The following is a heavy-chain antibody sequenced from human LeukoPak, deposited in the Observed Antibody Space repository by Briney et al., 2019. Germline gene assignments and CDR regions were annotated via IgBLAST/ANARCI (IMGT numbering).Heavy chain of an antibody. J-gene: IGHJ4*02. Sequence: PGGSLRLSCAASGFTFSSYAMSWVRQAPGKGLEWVSAISGSGGSTYYADSVKGRFTISRDNSKNTLYLQMNSLRAEDTAVYYCAKDGGARILEWLFGYYFDYWGQGTLVTVSS. CDR3: AKDGGARILEWLFGYYFDY. D-gene: IGHD3-3*01. V-gene: IGHV3-23*01. CDR2: ISGSGGST. CDR1: GFTFSSYA.